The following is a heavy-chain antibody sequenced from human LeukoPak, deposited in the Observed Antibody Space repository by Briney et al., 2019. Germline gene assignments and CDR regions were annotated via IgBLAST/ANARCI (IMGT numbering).Heavy chain of an antibody. CDR2: IYPGDSET. V-gene: IGHV5-51*01. CDR3: ARTYYYGSGSYYSPSY. CDR1: GYSFTSYW. Sequence: GESLKISCKGSGYSFTSYWIGWVRQMPGKGLEWMGIIYPGDSETRYSPSFQGQVTISADKSISTAYLQWSSLKASDTAMYYCARTYYYGSGSYYSPSYWGQGTLVTVSS. J-gene: IGHJ4*02. D-gene: IGHD3-10*01.